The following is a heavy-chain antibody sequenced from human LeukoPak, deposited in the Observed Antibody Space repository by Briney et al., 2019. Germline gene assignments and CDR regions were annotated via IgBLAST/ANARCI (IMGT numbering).Heavy chain of an antibody. CDR2: IYHSGST. Sequence: PSGTLSLTCAVSGGPISSSNWWSWVRQPPGKGLEWIGEIYHSGSTNYNPSLKSRVTISVDKSKNQFSLKLSSVTAADTAVYYCAREVVDWNDDFLFDYWGQGTLVTVSS. D-gene: IGHD1-1*01. CDR1: GGPISSSNW. V-gene: IGHV4-4*02. CDR3: AREVVDWNDDFLFDY. J-gene: IGHJ4*02.